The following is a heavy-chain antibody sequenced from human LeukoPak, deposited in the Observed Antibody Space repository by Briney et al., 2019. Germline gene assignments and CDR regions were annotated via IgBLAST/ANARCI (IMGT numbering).Heavy chain of an antibody. CDR2: IIPILGIA. V-gene: IGHV1-69*04. D-gene: IGHD1-26*01. CDR1: GGTFSSYA. Sequence: ASVKASCKASGGTFSSYAISWVRQAPGQGLEWMGRIIPILGIANYAQKFQGRVTITADKSTSTAYMELSSLRSEDTAVYYCARANSGIVGATTVDYWGQGTLVTVSS. J-gene: IGHJ4*02. CDR3: ARANSGIVGATTVDY.